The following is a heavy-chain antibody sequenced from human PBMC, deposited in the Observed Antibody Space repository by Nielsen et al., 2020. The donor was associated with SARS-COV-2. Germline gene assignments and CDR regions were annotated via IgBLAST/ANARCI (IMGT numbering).Heavy chain of an antibody. J-gene: IGHJ4*02. Sequence: GGSLRLSCAASGFTFSSYAMHWVRQAPGKGLEWVAVISYDGSNKYYADSVKGRFTISRDNAKNSLYLQMNSLRAEDTAVYYCALTIVGATTFDYWGQGTLVTVSS. CDR1: GFTFSSYA. V-gene: IGHV3-30-3*01. D-gene: IGHD1-26*01. CDR2: ISYDGSNK. CDR3: ALTIVGATTFDY.